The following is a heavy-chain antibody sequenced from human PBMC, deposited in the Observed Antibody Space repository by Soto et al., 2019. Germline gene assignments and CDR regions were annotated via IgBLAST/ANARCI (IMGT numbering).Heavy chain of an antibody. CDR2: LSDSGGSI. V-gene: IGHV3-23*01. CDR3: AKVSSSRYACFFDL. D-gene: IGHD6-13*01. CDR1: GFTFSRHA. Sequence: EVQLLESGGGLVQPGGSLRLSCTASGFTFSRHAMTWVRQAPGKGLEWVSGLSDSGGSIYYADSVKGRFTISRDNSMNTLYLQMNTLRAEDSAIYYCAKVSSSRYACFFDLWGQGTLVTFSS. J-gene: IGHJ4*02.